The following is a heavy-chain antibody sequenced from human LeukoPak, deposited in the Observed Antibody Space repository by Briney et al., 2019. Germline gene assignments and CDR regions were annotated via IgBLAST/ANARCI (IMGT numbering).Heavy chain of an antibody. CDR1: GGSISSYY. V-gene: IGHV4-59*01. J-gene: IGHJ6*04. CDR2: IYYSGST. Sequence: SETLSLTCTVSGGSISSYYWSWIRQPPGKGLEWIGYIYYSGSTNYNPSLKSRVTISVDTSKNQFSLKLSSVTAADTAVYYCAREHRWFGELSLLQSGMDVWGKGTTVTVSS. CDR3: AREHRWFGELSLLQSGMDV. D-gene: IGHD3-10*01.